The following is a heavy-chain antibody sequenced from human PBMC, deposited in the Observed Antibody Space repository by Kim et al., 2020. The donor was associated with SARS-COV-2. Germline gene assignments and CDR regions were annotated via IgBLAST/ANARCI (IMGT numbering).Heavy chain of an antibody. V-gene: IGHV1-3*01. Sequence: ASVKVSCKASGYTFTSYAMHWVRQAPGQRLEWMGWINAGNGNTKYSQKFQGRVTITRDTSASTAYMELSSLRSEDTAVYYCARGLDHQGSTLAAGTKKVSGMDVWGQGTTVTVSS. D-gene: IGHD6-13*01. CDR3: ARGLDHQGSTLAAGTKKVSGMDV. CDR2: INAGNGNT. CDR1: GYTFTSYA. J-gene: IGHJ6*02.